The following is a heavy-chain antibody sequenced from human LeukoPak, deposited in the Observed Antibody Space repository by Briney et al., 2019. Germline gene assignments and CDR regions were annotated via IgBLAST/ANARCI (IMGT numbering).Heavy chain of an antibody. CDR1: GFTFDDYG. J-gene: IGHJ4*02. Sequence: GGSLRLSCAASGFTFDDYGMSWVSQAPGKRLEWVSGINWNGGSTGYADSVKGRFTISRDNAKNSLYLQMNSLRAEDTALYYCARQYSSGWTLSDYWGQGTLVTVSS. D-gene: IGHD6-19*01. CDR2: INWNGGST. V-gene: IGHV3-20*04. CDR3: ARQYSSGWTLSDY.